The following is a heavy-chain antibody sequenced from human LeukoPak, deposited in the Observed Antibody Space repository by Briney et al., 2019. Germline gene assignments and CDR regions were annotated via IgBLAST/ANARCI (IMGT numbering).Heavy chain of an antibody. CDR1: GGSMDNYY. CDR2: ITPSGST. Sequence: KPSETLSLTCTVSGGSMDNYYWSWIRQPPGKGLEWIGEITPSGSTNYSPSLKSRVSISIDTSKKKLSLRLTSVTAADSAVYYCASSFYYDSRDYWGRGTLVTVSS. D-gene: IGHD3-22*01. CDR3: ASSFYYDSRDY. V-gene: IGHV4-34*01. J-gene: IGHJ4*02.